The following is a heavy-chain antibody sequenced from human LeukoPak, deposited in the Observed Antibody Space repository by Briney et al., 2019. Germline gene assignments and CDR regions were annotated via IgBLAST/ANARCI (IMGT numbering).Heavy chain of an antibody. V-gene: IGHV3-20*04. Sequence: GGSLRLSCAASGFTFDDYGMSWVRQAPGKGLEWVSGINWNGGSTGYADSVKGRFTISRDNSKNTLYLQMNSLRAEDTAVYYCAKALTDPVYYYWGQGTLVTVSS. D-gene: IGHD3-9*01. CDR1: GFTFDDYG. CDR3: AKALTDPVYYY. J-gene: IGHJ4*02. CDR2: INWNGGST.